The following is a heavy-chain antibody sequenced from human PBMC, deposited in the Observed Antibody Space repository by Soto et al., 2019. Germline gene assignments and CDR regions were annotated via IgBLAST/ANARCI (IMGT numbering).Heavy chain of an antibody. Sequence: QVQLVQSGAEVKKPGASVKVSCKASGYTFTSYGISWVRQAPGQGLEWMGWISAYNGNTNYAQKLQGRVTMTTDTSTSTAYRELRSLRSDDTAVYYCARDPGYCSGGSCYIDYWGQGTLVTVSS. CDR2: ISAYNGNT. CDR1: GYTFTSYG. D-gene: IGHD2-15*01. V-gene: IGHV1-18*01. CDR3: ARDPGYCSGGSCYIDY. J-gene: IGHJ4*02.